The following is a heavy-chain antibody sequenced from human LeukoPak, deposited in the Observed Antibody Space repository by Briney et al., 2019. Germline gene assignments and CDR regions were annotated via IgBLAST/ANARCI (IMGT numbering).Heavy chain of an antibody. D-gene: IGHD2-2*01. V-gene: IGHV4-59*11. CDR3: ARFSSGCDTSSCYLNY. Sequence: SETLSLTCIVSGGSLSGHYWSWIRQPPGKELELIGHIYYSGATYYSPSLRSRVTISLDTSRNQFSLKLTSVTAADTAVYYCARFSSGCDTSSCYLNYWGQGTLDTVS. CDR1: GGSLSGHY. CDR2: IYYSGAT. J-gene: IGHJ4*02.